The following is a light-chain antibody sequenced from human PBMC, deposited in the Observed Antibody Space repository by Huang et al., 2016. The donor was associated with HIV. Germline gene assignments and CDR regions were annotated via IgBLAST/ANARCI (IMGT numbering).Light chain of an antibody. V-gene: IGKV1-9*01. CDR1: QGISSY. CDR2: GAS. Sequence: IQLTQSPSSLSASVGDRVTITCRASQGISSYLAWYQQKPGKAPNLLIYGASTLQSGVPSRFSSSGSGTDFTLTISSLQPEDFATYYCQLLNSYPSITFGQGTRLEMK. J-gene: IGKJ5*01. CDR3: QLLNSYPSIT.